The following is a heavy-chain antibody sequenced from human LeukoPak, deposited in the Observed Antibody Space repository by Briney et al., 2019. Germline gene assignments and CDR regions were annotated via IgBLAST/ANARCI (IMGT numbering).Heavy chain of an antibody. CDR2: TSAYNGNT. Sequence: GASVKVSCKASGYTFTSYGISWVRQAPGQGLEWMGWTSAYNGNTNYAQKLQGRVTMTTDTSTSTAYMELRSLRSDDTAVYYCARGSVDIVATPILYWGQGTLVTVSS. CDR1: GYTFTSYG. V-gene: IGHV1-18*01. CDR3: ARGSVDIVATPILY. D-gene: IGHD5-12*01. J-gene: IGHJ4*02.